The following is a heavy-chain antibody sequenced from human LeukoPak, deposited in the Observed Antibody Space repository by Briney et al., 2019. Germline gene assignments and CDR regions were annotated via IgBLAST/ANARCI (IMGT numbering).Heavy chain of an antibody. J-gene: IGHJ3*02. D-gene: IGHD3-22*01. V-gene: IGHV3-21*04. CDR1: GFTFTSHA. CDR2: IGSSSSSI. CDR3: AKGVYYDSSHDAFDI. Sequence: AGGSLRLSCAASGFTFTSHAMNWVRQAPGKGLEWVSSIGSSSSSIYYADSVRGRFTISRDNAKNSLYLQMNSLRAEDTAVYYCAKGVYYDSSHDAFDIWGQGTMVTVSS.